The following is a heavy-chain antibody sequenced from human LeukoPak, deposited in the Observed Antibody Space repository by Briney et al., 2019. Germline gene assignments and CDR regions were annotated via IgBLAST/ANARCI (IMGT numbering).Heavy chain of an antibody. CDR2: ISGSGGST. CDR3: AKSIASRVSHFDY. Sequence: PGGPLRLSCAASGFTFSSYAMSWVRQAPGKGLEWVSAISGSGGSTYYADSVKGRFTISRDNSKNTLYLQMNSLRAEDTAVYYCAKSIASRVSHFDYWGQGTLVTVSS. V-gene: IGHV3-23*01. D-gene: IGHD2-15*01. J-gene: IGHJ4*02. CDR1: GFTFSSYA.